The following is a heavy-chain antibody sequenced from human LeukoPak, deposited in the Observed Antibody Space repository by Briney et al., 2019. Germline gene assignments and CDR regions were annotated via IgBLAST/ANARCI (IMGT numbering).Heavy chain of an antibody. J-gene: IGHJ5*02. Sequence: GASVKVSCKVSGYTLTELSMHWVRQAPGKGLEWMGWMNPNSGNTGYAQKFQGRVTITRNTSISTAYMELSSLRSEDTAVYYCARLVVPAASNWFDPWGQGTLVTVSS. D-gene: IGHD2-2*01. CDR1: GYTLTELS. V-gene: IGHV1-8*03. CDR3: ARLVVPAASNWFDP. CDR2: MNPNSGNT.